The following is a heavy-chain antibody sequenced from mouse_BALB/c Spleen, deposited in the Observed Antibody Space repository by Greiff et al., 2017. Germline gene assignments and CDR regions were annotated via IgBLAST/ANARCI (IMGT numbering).Heavy chain of an antibody. J-gene: IGHJ3*01. Sequence: QVQLQQSGPGLVQPSQSLSITCTVSGFSLTSYGVHWVRQSPGKGLEWLGVIWSGGSTDYNAAFISRLSISKDNSKSQVFFKMNSLQANDTAIYYCARPPLSYGNYGSGFAYWGQGTLVTVSA. CDR1: GFSLTSYG. CDR2: IWSGGST. D-gene: IGHD2-1*01. CDR3: ARPPLSYGNYGSGFAY. V-gene: IGHV2-2*02.